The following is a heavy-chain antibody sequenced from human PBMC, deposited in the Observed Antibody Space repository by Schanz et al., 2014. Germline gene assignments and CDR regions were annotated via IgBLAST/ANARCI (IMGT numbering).Heavy chain of an antibody. D-gene: IGHD1-1*01. Sequence: VQLLESGGGLVQPGGSLRLSCAASGFTFSSHWMHWVRQAPGKGLEYVSAISHDGYSTYYADSVKGRFTISRDNAKNSLYLEMNSLRAEDTALYYCARDRRNADLDYWGQGTLVTVSS. J-gene: IGHJ4*02. CDR2: ISHDGYST. CDR1: GFTFSSHW. V-gene: IGHV3-64*04. CDR3: ARDRRNADLDY.